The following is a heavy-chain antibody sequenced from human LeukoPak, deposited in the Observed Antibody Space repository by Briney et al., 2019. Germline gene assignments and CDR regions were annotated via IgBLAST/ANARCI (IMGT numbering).Heavy chain of an antibody. CDR3: AKDVRVFPVRGVTSDDY. CDR1: GFTFSSYG. Sequence: GGSLRLSCAASGFTFSSYGMHWVRQAPGKGLEWVAFIRYDGSNKYYADSVKGRFTISRDNSKNTLYLQMNSLRAEDTAVYYCAKDVRVFPVRGVTSDDYWGQGTLVTVSS. V-gene: IGHV3-30*02. CDR2: IRYDGSNK. J-gene: IGHJ4*02. D-gene: IGHD3-10*01.